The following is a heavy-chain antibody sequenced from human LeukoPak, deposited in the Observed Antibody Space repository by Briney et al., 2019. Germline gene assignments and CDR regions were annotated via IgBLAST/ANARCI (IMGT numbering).Heavy chain of an antibody. V-gene: IGHV3-48*03. J-gene: IGHJ4*02. D-gene: IGHD2-15*01. CDR2: ISSSGSTI. CDR3: ARDSRGCSGGSCYLDY. Sequence: GRSLRLSCVASGFTFSSYEMNWVRQAPGKGLEWVPYISSSGSTIYYADSVKGRFTISRDNAKNSLYLQMKSLRAEDTAVYYCARDSRGCSGGSCYLDYWGQGTLVTVSS. CDR1: GFTFSSYE.